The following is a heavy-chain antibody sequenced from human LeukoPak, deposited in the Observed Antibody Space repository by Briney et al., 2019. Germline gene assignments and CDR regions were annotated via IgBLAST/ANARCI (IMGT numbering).Heavy chain of an antibody. Sequence: PGGSLRPPCAASGTTSEDYAMHWVRQAPGKGLEWVSFISGDGGTTYYADSVKGRFTISRDNSKTSLYLQMNSLRTEDAALYHCARDQGASGWGAFDYWGQGTLVTVSS. V-gene: IGHV3-43*02. CDR1: GTTSEDYA. CDR2: ISGDGGTT. J-gene: IGHJ4*02. D-gene: IGHD6-19*01. CDR3: ARDQGASGWGAFDY.